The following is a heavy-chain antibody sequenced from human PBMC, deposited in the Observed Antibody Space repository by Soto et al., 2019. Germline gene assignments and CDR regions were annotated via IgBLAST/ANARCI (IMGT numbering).Heavy chain of an antibody. J-gene: IGHJ5*02. CDR1: GYTFTSYG. CDR3: ARLYCRSTSCYAGGPRWFDP. Sequence: ASVKVSCKASGYTFTSYGISWVRQAPGQGLEWMGWISAYNGNTNYAQKLQGRVTMTTDTSTSTAYMELRSLRSDDTAVYYCARLYCRSTSCYAGGPRWFDPWGQGTLVTVSS. CDR2: ISAYNGNT. D-gene: IGHD2-2*01. V-gene: IGHV1-18*01.